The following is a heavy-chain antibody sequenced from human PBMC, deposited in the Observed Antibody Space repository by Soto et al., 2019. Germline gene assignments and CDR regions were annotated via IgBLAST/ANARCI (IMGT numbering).Heavy chain of an antibody. CDR2: IYYSGSA. Sequence: QVQLQESGPGLVKPSETLSLTCTVSGDSVTSVSDYWSWIRQPPGKGLGWIGYIYYSGSADYNPSLGSRVTISIDTSKNQFSLKLTSVTAADTYVYYCARGVGFGYYYYHMDLWGQGTTVTVSS. V-gene: IGHV4-61*01. J-gene: IGHJ6*02. D-gene: IGHD3-10*01. CDR1: GDSVTSVSDY. CDR3: ARGVGFGYYYYHMDL.